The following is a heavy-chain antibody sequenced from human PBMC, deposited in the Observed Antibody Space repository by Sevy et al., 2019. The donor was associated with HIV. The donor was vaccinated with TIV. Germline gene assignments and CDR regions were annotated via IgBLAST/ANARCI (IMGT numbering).Heavy chain of an antibody. CDR2: LSLQGTNK. CDR3: AKDVVGGTYYIENYYYGMDV. V-gene: IGHV3-30*18. Sequence: GGSLRLSCVVSGTNFGAFAMHWVRQAPGKGLEWVAGLSLQGTNKYYADSLKGRFNISRDNSKDILYLHMKSLGPEDTAIYYCAKDVVGGTYYIENYYYGMDVWGLGTTVTVSS. J-gene: IGHJ6*02. D-gene: IGHD3-10*01. CDR1: GTNFGAFA.